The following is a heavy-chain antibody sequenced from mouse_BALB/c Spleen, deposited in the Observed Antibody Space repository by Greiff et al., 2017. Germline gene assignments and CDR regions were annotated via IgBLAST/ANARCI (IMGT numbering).Heavy chain of an antibody. CDR1: GYTFTSYW. CDR2: IYPGSGST. CDR3: TGFRYYGSPFAY. D-gene: IGHD1-1*01. Sequence: LQQPGSELVRPGASVKLSCKASGYTFTSYWMHWVKQRHGQGLEWIGNIYPGSGSTNYDEKFKSKGTLTVDTSSSTAYMHLSSLTSEDSAVYYCTGFRYYGSPFAYWGQGTLVTVSA. V-gene: IGHV1S22*01. J-gene: IGHJ3*01.